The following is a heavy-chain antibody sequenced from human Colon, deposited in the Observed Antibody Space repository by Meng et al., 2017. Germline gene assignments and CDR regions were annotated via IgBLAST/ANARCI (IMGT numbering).Heavy chain of an antibody. CDR1: GYSVSSNSAA. J-gene: IGHJ4*02. D-gene: IGHD3-10*02. Sequence: VQLQQAGAGLVKPSQTLSLTCAISGYSVSSNSAAWNWIRQSPSRGLEWLGRTYYRSKYYNDYALSVKSRITIKPDTSKNQFSLQLNSVTPEDTAIYYCARDWGDVRGGFDFWGQGTLVTVSS. CDR3: ARDWGDVRGGFDF. CDR2: TYYRSKYYN. V-gene: IGHV6-1*01.